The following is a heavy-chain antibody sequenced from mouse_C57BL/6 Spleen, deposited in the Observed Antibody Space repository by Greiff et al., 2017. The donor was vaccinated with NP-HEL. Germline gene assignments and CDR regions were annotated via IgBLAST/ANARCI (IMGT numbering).Heavy chain of an antibody. CDR3: ARRGDYYSNYDWYFDV. J-gene: IGHJ1*03. Sequence: EVKLMESGPGMVKPSQSLSLTCTVTGYSITSGYDWHWIRHFPGNKLEWMGYISYSGSTNYNPSLKSRISITHDTSKNHFFLKLNSVTTEDTATYYCARRGDYYSNYDWYFDVWGTGTTVTVSS. CDR2: ISYSGST. V-gene: IGHV3-1*01. D-gene: IGHD2-5*01. CDR1: GYSITSGYD.